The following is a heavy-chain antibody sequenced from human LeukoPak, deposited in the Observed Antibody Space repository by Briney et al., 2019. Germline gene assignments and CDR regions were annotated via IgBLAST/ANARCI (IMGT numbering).Heavy chain of an antibody. J-gene: IGHJ4*02. D-gene: IGHD1-14*01. V-gene: IGHV3-21*01. CDR1: GFTFSTYS. CDR2: ISSSSSYI. CDR3: VRENREPYGGFDY. Sequence: GGSLRLSCAASGFTFSTYSIIWVRQAPGRGLDWVSSISSSSSYIYYADSVKGRFTISRDNAKNSLYLQMNSLTAEDTAVYYCVRENREPYGGFDYWGQGTLVTVSS.